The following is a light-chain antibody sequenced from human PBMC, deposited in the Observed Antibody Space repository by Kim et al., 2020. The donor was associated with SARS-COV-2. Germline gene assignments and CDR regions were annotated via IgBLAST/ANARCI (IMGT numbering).Light chain of an antibody. V-gene: IGKV3-11*01. Sequence: SLSPGEGATLSCRASHSVGISLAWYQQTRGQAPRLLIYDAAIRATGIPDRFSGSGSGTDFTLTISSLDPEDFATYYCQQSDSPLTFGPGTKVDIK. CDR1: HSVGIS. J-gene: IGKJ3*01. CDR3: QQSDSPLT. CDR2: DAA.